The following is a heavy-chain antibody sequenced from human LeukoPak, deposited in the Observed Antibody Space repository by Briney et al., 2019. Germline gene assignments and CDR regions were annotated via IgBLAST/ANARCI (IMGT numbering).Heavy chain of an antibody. CDR1: GFTFSSYG. Sequence: GGSLRLSCAASGFTFSSYGMHWVRQAPGKGLEWVAFIRYDGSNKYYADSVKGRFTISRDNSKNTLYPQMNSLRAEDTAVYYCAKEDVLWFGEPQRWGQGTLVTVSS. CDR2: IRYDGSNK. CDR3: AKEDVLWFGEPQR. V-gene: IGHV3-30*02. D-gene: IGHD3-10*01. J-gene: IGHJ1*01.